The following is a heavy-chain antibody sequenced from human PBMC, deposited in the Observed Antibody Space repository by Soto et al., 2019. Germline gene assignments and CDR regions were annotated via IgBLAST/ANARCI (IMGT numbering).Heavy chain of an antibody. CDR3: TTSGYSGYGTYYYYYGMDV. CDR1: GFTFGDYA. V-gene: IGHV3-49*03. J-gene: IGHJ6*02. Sequence: GGSLRLSCTASGFTFGDYAMSWFRQAPGKGLEWVGFIRSKAYGGTTEYAASVKGRFAISRDDSESIAYLQMNSLKTEDTAVYYCTTSGYSGYGTYYYYYGMDVWGQGTTVTVSS. CDR2: IRSKAYGGTT. D-gene: IGHD5-12*01.